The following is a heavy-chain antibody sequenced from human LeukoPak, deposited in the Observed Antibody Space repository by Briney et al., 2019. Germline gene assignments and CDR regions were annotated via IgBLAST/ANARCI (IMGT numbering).Heavy chain of an antibody. CDR2: ISGSGGST. D-gene: IGHD3-10*01. V-gene: IGHV3-23*01. Sequence: GGTLRLSCAASGFTFSSYGMSWVRQAPGKGLEWVSAISGSGGSTYYADSVKGRFTISRDNSKNTLYLQMNSLRAEDTAVYYCAKSKDVMVRGLYYFDYWGQGTLVTVSS. CDR1: GFTFSSYG. CDR3: AKSKDVMVRGLYYFDY. J-gene: IGHJ4*02.